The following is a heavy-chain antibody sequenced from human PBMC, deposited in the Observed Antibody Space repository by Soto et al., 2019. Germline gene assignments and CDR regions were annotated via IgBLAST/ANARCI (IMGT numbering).Heavy chain of an antibody. CDR1: GFTFSSYQ. Sequence: GSLRLSCAASGFTFSSYQMNWVRQAPGRGLEWVANIKQDGSEKYYVDSVKGRFTIYRDNAKNSLYLQMNSLRAEDTAVYYCARVALYYYASGSYYFDDWGQGTLVTVSS. J-gene: IGHJ4*02. D-gene: IGHD3-10*01. V-gene: IGHV3-7*02. CDR3: ARVALYYYASGSYYFDD. CDR2: IKQDGSEK.